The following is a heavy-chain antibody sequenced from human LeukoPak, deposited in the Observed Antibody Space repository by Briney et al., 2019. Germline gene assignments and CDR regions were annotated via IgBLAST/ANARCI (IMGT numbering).Heavy chain of an antibody. Sequence: SETLSLTCTVSGGSISSYYWSWIRQPPGKGLEWIGYIYYSGSTNYNPSLKSRVTISVDTSKNQFSLKLSSVTAADTAVYYCARLTYSYYYDSSGYGNWFDPWGQGTLVTVSS. J-gene: IGHJ5*02. CDR2: IYYSGST. CDR3: ARLTYSYYYDSSGYGNWFDP. CDR1: GGSISSYY. D-gene: IGHD3-22*01. V-gene: IGHV4-59*08.